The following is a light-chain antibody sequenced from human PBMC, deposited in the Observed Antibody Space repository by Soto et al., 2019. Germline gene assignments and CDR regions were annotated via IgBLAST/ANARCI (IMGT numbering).Light chain of an antibody. CDR3: SSYAGTNNYA. CDR2: EVS. CDR1: SSDVGGYNF. J-gene: IGLJ6*01. Sequence: QSALTQPPSASGSPGQSVTISCTGTSSDVGGYNFVSWYQQHPGKAPKLLIYEVSKRPSGVPDRFSGSKSGNTASLTVSGLKAEDEDDYHCSSYAGTNNYAFG. V-gene: IGLV2-8*01.